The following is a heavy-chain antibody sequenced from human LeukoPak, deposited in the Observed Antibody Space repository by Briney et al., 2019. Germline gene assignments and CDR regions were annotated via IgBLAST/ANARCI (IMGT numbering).Heavy chain of an antibody. CDR1: GGTFSSYA. CDR2: IIPIFGTA. V-gene: IGHV1-69*13. Sequence: SVKVSCKASGGTFSSYAISWVRQAPGQGLEWMGGIIPIFGTANYAQKFQGGVTITADESTSTAYMELSSLRSEDTAVYYCARAVPAPDIVVVPAAMAYYYYYGMDVWGQGTTVTVSS. D-gene: IGHD2-2*01. J-gene: IGHJ6*02. CDR3: ARAVPAPDIVVVPAAMAYYYYYGMDV.